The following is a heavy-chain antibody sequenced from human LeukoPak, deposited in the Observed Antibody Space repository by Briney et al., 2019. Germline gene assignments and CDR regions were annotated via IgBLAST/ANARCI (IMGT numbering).Heavy chain of an antibody. V-gene: IGHV3-64*01. J-gene: IGHJ6*04. Sequence: PGGSLRLSCAASGFTFSSYAMHWVRQAPGKGREYVSAISSNGGSTYYANSVKGRFTISRDTSKNTLYLHMGSLRAEDMAVYYCARAGMVRGVSMDVWGKGTTLTVSS. CDR3: ARAGMVRGVSMDV. CDR2: ISSNGGST. CDR1: GFTFSSYA. D-gene: IGHD3-10*01.